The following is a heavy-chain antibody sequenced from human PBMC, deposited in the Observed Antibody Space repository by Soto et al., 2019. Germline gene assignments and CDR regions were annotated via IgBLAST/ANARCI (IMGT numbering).Heavy chain of an antibody. CDR3: TTGSVEGY. Sequence: EVHLVESGGGLVKPGGSLRLSCAVSGFTISSAWMNWVRQAPGKGLEWVGRIKTKSQGETTDYPAPVKGRFTISRDDSENTLSLQMSSLKIEDTAVYYCTTGSVEGYWGQGALVTVSS. CDR1: GFTISSAW. J-gene: IGHJ4*02. D-gene: IGHD1-26*01. V-gene: IGHV3-15*07. CDR2: IKTKSQGETT.